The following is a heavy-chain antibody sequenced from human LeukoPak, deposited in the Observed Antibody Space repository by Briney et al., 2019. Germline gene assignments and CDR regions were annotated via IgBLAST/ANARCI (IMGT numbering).Heavy chain of an antibody. V-gene: IGHV3-64*02. CDR3: ARRFAPQLAFVDV. CDR1: GFTFTNYA. CDR2: ISYNGGTP. J-gene: IGHJ6*01. Sequence: GGSLRLSCAASGFTFTNYAMQCLRQTPGKGREYVSDISYNGGTPYYAVPVEGRFTICRDHSKNTLSLQMGSLLPEDVGVYFCARRFAPQLAFVDVWGKGSTVTISS. D-gene: IGHD3-3*02.